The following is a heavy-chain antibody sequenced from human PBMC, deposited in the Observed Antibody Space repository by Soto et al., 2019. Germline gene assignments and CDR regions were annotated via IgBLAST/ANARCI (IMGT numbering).Heavy chain of an antibody. V-gene: IGHV1-69*13. Sequence: ASVKVSCKASGGTFYTYTFSWVRQAPGQGLEWMGSITPIYPTTNYAEKFQGRLTVTADGSTNTAYMELNSLTSDDTAVYYCARIPRYSFPTSDDLDSWGQGTLVTVSS. CDR2: ITPIYPTT. J-gene: IGHJ4*02. CDR1: GGTFYTYT. CDR3: ARIPRYSFPTSDDLDS. D-gene: IGHD5-18*01.